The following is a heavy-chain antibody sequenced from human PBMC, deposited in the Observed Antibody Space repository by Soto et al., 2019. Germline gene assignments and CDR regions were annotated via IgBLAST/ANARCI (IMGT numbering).Heavy chain of an antibody. CDR1: GGSISSGGYY. V-gene: IGHV4-31*03. CDR3: ARILWNYDILTGYRNAFDI. D-gene: IGHD3-9*01. CDR2: IYYSGST. Sequence: SETLSLTCTVSGGSISSGGYYWSWIRQHPGKGLEWIGYIYYSGSTYYNPSLKSRVTISVDTSKNQFSLKLSSVTAADTAVYYCARILWNYDILTGYRNAFDIWGQGTMVTVS. J-gene: IGHJ3*02.